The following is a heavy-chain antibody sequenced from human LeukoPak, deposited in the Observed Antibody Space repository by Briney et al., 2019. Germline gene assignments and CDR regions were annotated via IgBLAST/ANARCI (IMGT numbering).Heavy chain of an antibody. CDR3: ARGIPLGYCTYGVCYPPYYFDF. CDR2: LNPRSG. V-gene: IGHV1-8*03. D-gene: IGHD2-8*01. Sequence: EASVKVSCKASGYTFIIYNINWVRQATGQGLEWMGWLNPRSGIQKFQGRLTITRDTSTDTVYMDLSSLTAEDTAVYYCARGIPLGYCTYGVCYPPYYFDFWGQGTLVTASS. CDR1: GYTFIIYN. J-gene: IGHJ4*02.